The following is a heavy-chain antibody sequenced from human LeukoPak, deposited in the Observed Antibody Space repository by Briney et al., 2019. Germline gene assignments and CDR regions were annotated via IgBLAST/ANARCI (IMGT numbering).Heavy chain of an antibody. CDR3: AAPLDTAMVTSGPAFDY. J-gene: IGHJ4*02. CDR2: IIPIFGTA. CDR1: GGTFISYA. Sequence: GASVKVSCKASGGTFISYAISWVRQAPGQGLEWMGGIIPIFGTANYAQKFQGRVTITADESTSTAYMELSSLRSEDTAVYYCAAPLDTAMVTSGPAFDYWGQGTLVTVSS. D-gene: IGHD5-18*01. V-gene: IGHV1-69*13.